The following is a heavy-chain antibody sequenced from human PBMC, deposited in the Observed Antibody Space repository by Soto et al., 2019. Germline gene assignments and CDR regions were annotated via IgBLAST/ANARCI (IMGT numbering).Heavy chain of an antibody. V-gene: IGHV3-53*01. Sequence: QPGGSLRLSCAASGFTVSSNYMSWVRQAPGKGLEWVSVIYSGGSTYYADSVKGRFTISRDNSKNTLYLQMNSLRANDTAVYYCARGDYYDSSGPFSDAFDIWGQRTMVTVSS. CDR1: GFTVSSNY. CDR3: ARGDYYDSSGPFSDAFDI. D-gene: IGHD3-22*01. CDR2: IYSGGST. J-gene: IGHJ3*02.